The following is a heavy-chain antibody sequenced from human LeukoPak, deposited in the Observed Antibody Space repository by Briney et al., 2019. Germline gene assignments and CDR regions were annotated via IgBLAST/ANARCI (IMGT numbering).Heavy chain of an antibody. Sequence: SVKVSCKASGGTFSSYGVSWVRQAPGQGLEWMGGIIPIFGTTNYAQKFQGRVTITTDESTSTAYMELSSLRSEDTAVYYCARAARGMDVNWFDPWGQGTLVTVSS. CDR3: ARAARGMDVNWFDP. CDR2: IIPIFGTT. CDR1: GGTFSSYG. V-gene: IGHV1-69*05. D-gene: IGHD3-10*01. J-gene: IGHJ5*02.